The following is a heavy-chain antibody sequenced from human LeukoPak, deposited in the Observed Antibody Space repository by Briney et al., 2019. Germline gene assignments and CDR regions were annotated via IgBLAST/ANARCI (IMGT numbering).Heavy chain of an antibody. Sequence: SVKVSCKASGGTFSSYAISWVRQAPGQGLEWMGGIIPIFGTANYAQKFQGRVTITADESTSTAYMELSSLRSEDTAVYYCARTYGDYVYILGYWGQGTLVTVSS. CDR1: GGTFSSYA. CDR3: ARTYGDYVYILGY. D-gene: IGHD4-17*01. CDR2: IIPIFGTA. V-gene: IGHV1-69*13. J-gene: IGHJ4*02.